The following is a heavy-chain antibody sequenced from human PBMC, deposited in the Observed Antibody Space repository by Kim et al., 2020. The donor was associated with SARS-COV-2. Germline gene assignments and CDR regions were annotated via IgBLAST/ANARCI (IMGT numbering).Heavy chain of an antibody. CDR3: AKAPTGYSYGAFDY. J-gene: IGHJ4*02. CDR1: RFSFSNYA. CDR2: IGGSGGST. Sequence: GGSLRLSCAASRFSFSNYAMSWVRQAPGKGLEWVSAIGGSGGSTYYADSVKGRFTISRDNSKNTLYLQMNSLRAEDTAVYYCAKAPTGYSYGAFDYWGQGPLVTVPS. D-gene: IGHD5-18*01. V-gene: IGHV3-23*01.